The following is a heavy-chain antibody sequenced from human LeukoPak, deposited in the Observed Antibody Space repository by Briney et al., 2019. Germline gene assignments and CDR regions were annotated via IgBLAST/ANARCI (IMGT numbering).Heavy chain of an antibody. D-gene: IGHD1-26*01. CDR1: GFTFSSYS. J-gene: IGHJ4*02. CDR3: AKGVVGATAQIDF. Sequence: GGSLRLSCAASGFTFSSYSMNWVRQAPGKGLEWVSYISSSGSTIYYADSVKGRFTISRDNAKNSLYLQMNGLRTEDTALYYCAKGVVGATAQIDFWGQGTLVTVSS. V-gene: IGHV3-48*04. CDR2: ISSSGSTI.